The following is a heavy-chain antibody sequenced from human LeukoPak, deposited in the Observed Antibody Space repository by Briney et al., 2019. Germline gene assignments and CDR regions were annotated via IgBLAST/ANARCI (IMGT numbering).Heavy chain of an antibody. D-gene: IGHD3-10*01. V-gene: IGHV4-61*01. CDR2: DYCGGNT. Sequence: KPSENLSLTCTVSGFSVTTDSYCWGWIRQPPGKGLEWIGYDYCGGNTNYDPSLKRRVTISVDTSKNQFSLTLTSVTAADTAVYFCARDHFGSLDSWGQGILVTVSS. CDR3: ARDHFGSLDS. J-gene: IGHJ4*02. CDR1: GFSVTTDSYC.